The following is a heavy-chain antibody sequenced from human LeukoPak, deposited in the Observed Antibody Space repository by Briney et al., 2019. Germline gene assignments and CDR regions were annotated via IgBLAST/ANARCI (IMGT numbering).Heavy chain of an antibody. J-gene: IGHJ6*02. Sequence: SETLSLTCAVYGGSFSGYYWSWIRQPPGKGLGWIGEINHSGSTNYNPSLKSRVTISVDTSKNQFSLKLSSVTAADTAVYYCASGIAAAGTRYYYGMDVWGQGTTVTVSS. CDR3: ASGIAAAGTRYYYGMDV. D-gene: IGHD6-13*01. CDR2: INHSGST. V-gene: IGHV4-34*01. CDR1: GGSFSGYY.